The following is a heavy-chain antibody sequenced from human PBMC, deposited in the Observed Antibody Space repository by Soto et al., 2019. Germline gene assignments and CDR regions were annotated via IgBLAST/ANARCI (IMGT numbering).Heavy chain of an antibody. J-gene: IGHJ4*02. V-gene: IGHV1-69*13. CDR3: ARVPPLDSSGYSFDY. CDR2: IIPIFGTA. Sequence: SVKVSCKASGCTFSSYAISWVQQAPGQGLEWMGGIIPIFGTANYAQKFQGRVTITADESTSTAYMELSSLRSEDTAVYYCARVPPLDSSGYSFDYWGQGTLVTLFS. CDR1: GCTFSSYA. D-gene: IGHD3-22*01.